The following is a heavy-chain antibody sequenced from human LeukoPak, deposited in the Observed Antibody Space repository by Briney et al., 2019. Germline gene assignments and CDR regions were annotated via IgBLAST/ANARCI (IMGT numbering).Heavy chain of an antibody. Sequence: GGSLRLSCSASGFSFNNYAMSWIRQAPGKGLTWVSLVSPAYGRTYYADSVKGRFTISRDNSNNMLSLYMSSLRADDTAVYYCAGRVTGYSSGYVYWGQGTLVTVSS. CDR2: VSPAYGRT. CDR1: GFSFNNYA. V-gene: IGHV3-23*01. J-gene: IGHJ4*02. D-gene: IGHD5-18*01. CDR3: AGRVTGYSSGYVY.